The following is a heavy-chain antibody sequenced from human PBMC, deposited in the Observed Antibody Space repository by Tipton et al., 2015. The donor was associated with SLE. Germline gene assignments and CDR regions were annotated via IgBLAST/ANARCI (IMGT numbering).Heavy chain of an antibody. CDR1: GFTFSDFY. CDR3: AQPTSTYGPN. Sequence: SLRLSCAASGFTFSDFYMSWIRQAPGKGLEWVSYISSTGNTIYYADSVKGRFTISRDNAKNSLFLQMNSLRAEDTAIYYCAQPTSTYGPNWGQGTLVTVSS. V-gene: IGHV3-11*04. J-gene: IGHJ4*02. D-gene: IGHD3-10*01. CDR2: ISSTGNTI.